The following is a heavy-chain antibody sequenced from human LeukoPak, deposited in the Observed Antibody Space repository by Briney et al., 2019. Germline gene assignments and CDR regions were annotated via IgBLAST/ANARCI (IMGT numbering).Heavy chain of an antibody. V-gene: IGHV3-23*01. CDR3: AHRIGFEGY. CDR1: GFTFSSYA. J-gene: IGHJ4*02. Sequence: SGGSLRLSCAASGFTFSSYAMSWVREAPGKGLEWVSAISGSGGSTYYADSVKGRFTISRDNSKNTLYLQMNSLRAEDTAVYYCAHRIGFEGYWGQGTLVTVSS. CDR2: ISGSGGST. D-gene: IGHD2/OR15-2a*01.